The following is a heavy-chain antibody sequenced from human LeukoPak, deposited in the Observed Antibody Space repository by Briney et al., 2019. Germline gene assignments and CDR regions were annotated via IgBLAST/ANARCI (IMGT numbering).Heavy chain of an antibody. CDR3: ARDGDSSGYYAAFDI. D-gene: IGHD3-22*01. Sequence: GGSLRLSCAASGFTFSSYSMNWVRQAPGKGLEWLSYISSSSSIIYYADSVKGRFTISRDNAKNSLYLQMNSLRDEDTAVYYCARDGDSSGYYAAFDIWGQETMVTVSS. CDR1: GFTFSSYS. J-gene: IGHJ3*02. V-gene: IGHV3-48*02. CDR2: ISSSSSII.